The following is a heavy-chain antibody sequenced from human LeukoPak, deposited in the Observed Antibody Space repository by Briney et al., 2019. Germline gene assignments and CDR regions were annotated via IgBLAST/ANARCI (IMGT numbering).Heavy chain of an antibody. CDR3: ARWRGQQSEFDL. V-gene: IGHV3-7*01. D-gene: IGHD6-13*01. Sequence: PGGSLRLSCAASGFIFSSYYMSWVRQAPGKGLECVAHKNPDGGQEPCVDSVKGRFTVSRDNAKNSVFLQMNGLRVEGTAMYYCARWRGQQSEFDLWGQGTLVTVSS. J-gene: IGHJ4*02. CDR2: KNPDGGQE. CDR1: GFIFSSYY.